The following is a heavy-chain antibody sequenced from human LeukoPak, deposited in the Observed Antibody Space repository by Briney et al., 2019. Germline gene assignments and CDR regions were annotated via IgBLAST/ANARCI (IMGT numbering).Heavy chain of an antibody. V-gene: IGHV3-53*01. Sequence: PGGSLRLSCTVSGFTVSGDYMSWVRQAPGKGLEWVSVMYDGGATYYADSVKGRFTISRDNSKNTLYLQMNSLRAEDTAVYYCAKLSKSKRWLQLYYFDYWGQGTLVTVSS. D-gene: IGHD5-24*01. CDR1: GFTVSGDY. CDR2: MYDGGAT. J-gene: IGHJ4*02. CDR3: AKLSKSKRWLQLYYFDY.